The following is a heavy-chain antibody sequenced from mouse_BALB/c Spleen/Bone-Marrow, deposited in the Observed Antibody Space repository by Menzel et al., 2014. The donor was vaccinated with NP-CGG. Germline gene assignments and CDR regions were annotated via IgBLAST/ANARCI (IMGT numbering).Heavy chain of an antibody. CDR1: GYSFTDYN. Sequence: QLQESGPELEKPGASVKMSCKASGYSFTDYNMNWVKQSNGKSLEWIGNIDPSYGGTTYNQKFKGKATLTVDKSSSTVYMQLKSLTSEDSVVYYCARGHDGYRTWFAYWGQGTLVTVSA. D-gene: IGHD2-3*01. CDR3: ARGHDGYRTWFAY. V-gene: IGHV1-39*01. J-gene: IGHJ3*01. CDR2: IDPSYGGT.